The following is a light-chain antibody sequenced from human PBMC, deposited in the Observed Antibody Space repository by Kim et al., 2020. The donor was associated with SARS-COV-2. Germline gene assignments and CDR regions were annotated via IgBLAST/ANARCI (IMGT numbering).Light chain of an antibody. CDR3: SAWDISLSAYV. V-gene: IGLV10-54*04. J-gene: IGLJ1*01. CDR2: RQS. CDR1: SNNVGNKG. Sequence: QTATLTCTGNSNNVGNKGAAWLQQHQGHPPKLLFHRQSIRPSGISERFSAYRSGNTASLTITGLQPEDEADYYCSAWDISLSAYVFGTGTKVTVL.